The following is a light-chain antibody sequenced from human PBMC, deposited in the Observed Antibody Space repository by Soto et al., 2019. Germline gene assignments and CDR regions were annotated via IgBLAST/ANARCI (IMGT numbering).Light chain of an antibody. J-gene: IGLJ2*01. V-gene: IGLV9-49*01. CDR3: GADHGSGSDAV. CDR1: SGYSNYK. Sequence: QSVLTQPPSASASLGDSVTLTCTLSSGYSNYKVDWYQQRPGKGPRFVMPVGADGVVGSKGDGIPDRFSVLGSGLNRYLTIKNIQEEDESDYHCGADHGSGSDAVFGGRTKLTVL. CDR2: VGADGVVG.